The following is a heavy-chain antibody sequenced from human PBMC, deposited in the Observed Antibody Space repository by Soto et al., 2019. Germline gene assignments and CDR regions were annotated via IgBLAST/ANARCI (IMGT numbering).Heavy chain of an antibody. CDR1: NGSISNFY. J-gene: IGHJ5*02. V-gene: IGHV4-4*07. CDR3: ARSSHKESWFDP. CDR2: IHGSGSA. Sequence: QVQLQESGPGLVKPSETLSLTCTVSNGSISNFYWNWIRQSAGKGLEWIGRIHGSGSATYNPSLRSRDTMSVDTSKNQFSLKVNSVTGADTAVYYCARSSHKESWFDPWGQGTLVTVSS. D-gene: IGHD6-13*01.